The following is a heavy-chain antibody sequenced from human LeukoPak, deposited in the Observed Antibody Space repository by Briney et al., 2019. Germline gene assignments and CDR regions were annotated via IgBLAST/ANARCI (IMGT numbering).Heavy chain of an antibody. V-gene: IGHV1-46*01. D-gene: IGHD5-12*01. Sequence: GASVKVPCKASGYTFTSYYMHWVRQAPGQGLEWMGIINPSGGSTSYAQKFQGRVTMTRDTSTSTVYMELSSLRSEDTAVYYCARGLSGNIVATSTDYWGQGTLVTVSS. J-gene: IGHJ4*02. CDR1: GYTFTSYY. CDR2: INPSGGST. CDR3: ARGLSGNIVATSTDY.